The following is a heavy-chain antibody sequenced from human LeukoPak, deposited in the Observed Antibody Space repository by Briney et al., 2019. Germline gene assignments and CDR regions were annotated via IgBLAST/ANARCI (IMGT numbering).Heavy chain of an antibody. CDR2: MNPNSGNT. CDR1: GYTFTSYD. J-gene: IGHJ5*02. Sequence: GASVTVSCKASGYTFTSYDINWVRQATGQGLEWMGWMNPNSGNTGYAQKFQGRVTMTRNTSISTAYMELSSLRSEDTAVYYCARLHCSSTSCYTGEGSWFDPWGQGTLVTVSS. D-gene: IGHD2-2*02. V-gene: IGHV1-8*01. CDR3: ARLHCSSTSCYTGEGSWFDP.